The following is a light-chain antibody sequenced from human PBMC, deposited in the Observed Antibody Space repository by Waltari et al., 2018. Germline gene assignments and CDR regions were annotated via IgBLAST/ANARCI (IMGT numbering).Light chain of an antibody. Sequence: QSALTQPASVSGSPAQSITIPCTRPSSDVGSSHLVSWYQQPPGKAPKLMIYEVTDRPSGVSNRFSGSKSDNTASLTISGLQAEDEADYYCCSHAGSSIYVFGTGTKVTIL. V-gene: IGLV2-23*02. CDR3: CSHAGSSIYV. J-gene: IGLJ1*01. CDR1: SSDVGSSHL. CDR2: EVT.